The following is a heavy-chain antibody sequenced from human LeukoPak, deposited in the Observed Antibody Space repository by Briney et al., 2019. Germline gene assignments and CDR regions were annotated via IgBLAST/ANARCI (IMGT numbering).Heavy chain of an antibody. CDR1: GYSFTSYW. CDR2: IYPGDSDT. CDR3: ARHRDGYNFDY. J-gene: IGHJ4*02. Sequence: GESLEISCKGSGYSFTSYWIVWVRQTPGKGLEWMGIIYPGDSDTRYSPSFQGQVTISADKSISTTYLQWSSLKASDTAMYYCARHRDGYNFDYWGQGTLVTVSS. D-gene: IGHD5-24*01. V-gene: IGHV5-51*01.